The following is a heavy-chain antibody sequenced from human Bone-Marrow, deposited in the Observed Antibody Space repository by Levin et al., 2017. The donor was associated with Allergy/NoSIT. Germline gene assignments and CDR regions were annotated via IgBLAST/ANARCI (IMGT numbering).Heavy chain of an antibody. CDR1: GFTFSIYS. CDR2: ISSSGSDM. CDR3: ARGIIGDVRVAHKEAFDI. V-gene: IGHV3-21*01. D-gene: IGHD2-8*02. Sequence: GESLKISCTVSGFTFSIYSINWVRQAPGKGLEWVFSISSSGSDMYFVDQVKGRFTTSRDNAKNSLTLQMNSLRAEDTAVYYCARGIIGDVRVAHKEAFDIWGQGTMVSVSS. J-gene: IGHJ3*02.